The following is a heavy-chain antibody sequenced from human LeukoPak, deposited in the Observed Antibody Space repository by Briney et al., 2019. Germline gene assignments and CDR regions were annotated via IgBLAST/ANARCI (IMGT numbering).Heavy chain of an antibody. D-gene: IGHD4-17*01. J-gene: IGHJ4*02. CDR3: AREDYGLGYFDY. CDR1: GYTFTSYY. Sequence: ASVKVSCKASGYTFTSYYMHWVRQAPGQGLEWMGIINPSGGSTSYAQKFQGRVTMTRDTSTSTVYMELSSLRSEDTAVYYRAREDYGLGYFDYWGQGTLVTVSS. CDR2: INPSGGST. V-gene: IGHV1-46*01.